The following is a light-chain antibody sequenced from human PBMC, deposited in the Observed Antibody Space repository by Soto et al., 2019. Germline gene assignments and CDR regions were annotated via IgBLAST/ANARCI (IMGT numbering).Light chain of an antibody. CDR2: AAS. V-gene: IGKV1-39*01. J-gene: IGKJ1*01. CDR1: QSISSY. Sequence: IKITQSPSALSASVGDRVTITCRASQSISSYLNWYQQKPGKAPKLLIYAASSLQSGVPSRFSGSGSGTDFTLTISSLQPEDFATYYCQQSYSRPRTFGQGTMV. CDR3: QQSYSRPRT.